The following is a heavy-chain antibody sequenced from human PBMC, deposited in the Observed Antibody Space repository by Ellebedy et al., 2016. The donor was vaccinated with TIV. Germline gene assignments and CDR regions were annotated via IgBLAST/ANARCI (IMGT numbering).Heavy chain of an antibody. CDR2: ISSSSSTI. J-gene: IGHJ3*02. D-gene: IGHD6-13*01. Sequence: GGSLRLXXAASGFTFSSNGMNWVRQAPGKGLEWVSYISSSSSTIYYADSVKGRFTISRDNAKNSLYLQMNSLRAEDTAVYYCARDGVIGQQLVPDAFDIWGQGTMVTVSS. CDR3: ARDGVIGQQLVPDAFDI. CDR1: GFTFSSNG. V-gene: IGHV3-48*04.